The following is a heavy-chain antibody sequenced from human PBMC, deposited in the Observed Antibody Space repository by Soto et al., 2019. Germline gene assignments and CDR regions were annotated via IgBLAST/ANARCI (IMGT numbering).Heavy chain of an antibody. V-gene: IGHV4-31*11. Sequence: QVQLQESGPGLVKPSQTLSLTCAVSGGSISSGGTGSYWTWIRQLPGKGLEWIGYIYYTGNTYYNXSXKXXPTISIATSENQFSLKLTSVTAADTAVYFCASGHDAYKVRYWGQGTLVTVSS. J-gene: IGHJ4*02. CDR1: GGSISSGGTGSY. D-gene: IGHD1-1*01. CDR2: IYYTGNT. CDR3: ASGHDAYKVRY.